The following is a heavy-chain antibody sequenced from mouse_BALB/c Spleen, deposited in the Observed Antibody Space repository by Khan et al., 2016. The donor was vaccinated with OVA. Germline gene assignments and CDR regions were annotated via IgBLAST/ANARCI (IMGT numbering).Heavy chain of an antibody. J-gene: IGHJ4*01. CDR3: TALDNVLYYYAMDY. Sequence: EVKLEVSGGGLVQPGGSMKLSCAASGFTFSDAWMDWVRQSPEKGLEWVAEIRSKTNNHATKYADPVKGRFTISRDDSNSSVYLQMNSLRAEDTGIYYCTALDNVLYYYAMDYWGQGTSVTVSS. V-gene: IGHV6-6*01. CDR2: IRSKTNNHAT. CDR1: GFTFSDAW. D-gene: IGHD1-3*01.